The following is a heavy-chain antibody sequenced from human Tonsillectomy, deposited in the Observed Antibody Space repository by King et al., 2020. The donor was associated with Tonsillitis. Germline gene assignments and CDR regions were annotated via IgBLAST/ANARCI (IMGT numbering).Heavy chain of an antibody. J-gene: IGHJ4*02. V-gene: IGHV4-34*01. CDR2: INHSGST. CDR3: ARGITLNVLRFLEWLPSGYFDY. CDR1: GGSFSGYY. D-gene: IGHD3-3*01. Sequence: VQLQQWGAGLLKPSETLSLTCAVYGGSFSGYYWSWIRQPPGKGLEWIGEINHSGSTNYNPSLKSRVTLSVDTSKNQFSLKLSSVTAADTAVYYCARGITLNVLRFLEWLPSGYFDYWGQGTLVTVSS.